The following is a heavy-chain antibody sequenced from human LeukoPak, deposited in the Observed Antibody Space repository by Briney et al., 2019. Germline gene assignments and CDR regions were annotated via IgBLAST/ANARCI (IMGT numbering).Heavy chain of an antibody. Sequence: GGSLRLSCAASGFTFSSYSMNWVRQAPGKGLEWVSYISSSGSTIYYADSVKGRFTISRDNAKNSLYLQMNSLRAEDTAVYYCASQPMVRGVIKNNWFDPWGQGTLVTVSS. D-gene: IGHD3-10*01. CDR3: ASQPMVRGVIKNNWFDP. J-gene: IGHJ5*02. V-gene: IGHV3-48*04. CDR2: ISSSGSTI. CDR1: GFTFSSYS.